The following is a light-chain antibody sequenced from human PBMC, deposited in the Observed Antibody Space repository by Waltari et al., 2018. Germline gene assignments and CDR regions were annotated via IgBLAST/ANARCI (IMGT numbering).Light chain of an antibody. CDR1: SSDVGSYNR. CDR2: EVS. Sequence: QSALTQPPSVSGSPGQSVTISCTGTSSDVGSYNRVSWYQHPPGTAPKLMIYEVSHRQPGVPDRFSGSKSGNTASLTISGLQSENEADYYCSSYTSSSTVVFGGGTKLTVL. V-gene: IGLV2-18*02. CDR3: SSYTSSSTVV. J-gene: IGLJ2*01.